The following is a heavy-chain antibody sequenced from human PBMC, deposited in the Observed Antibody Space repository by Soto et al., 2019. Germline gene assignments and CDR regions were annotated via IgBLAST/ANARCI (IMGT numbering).Heavy chain of an antibody. CDR2: AYYSGST. V-gene: IGHV4-59*02. D-gene: IGHD3-16*01. CDR1: GKSVSTFY. Sequence: PSETLSLTCTVSGKSVSTFYWSWIRQPPGKGLEWIGHAYYSGSTNYDPSLKSRVTISVDMSKNQVSLRLTSVTAADTAVYYCARGTDYTQIASYHYDMDVWGQGTSVTGSS. J-gene: IGHJ6*02. CDR3: ARGTDYTQIASYHYDMDV.